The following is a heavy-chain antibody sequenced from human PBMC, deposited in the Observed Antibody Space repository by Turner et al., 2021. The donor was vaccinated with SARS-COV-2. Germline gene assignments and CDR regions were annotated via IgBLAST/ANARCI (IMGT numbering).Heavy chain of an antibody. Sequence: EVQLVESGGGLVQPGGSLGLSCAASGFPFSSYWMHWVRQAPGKGLVWVSRINSDGSSTSYADSVKGRFTISRDNAKNTLYLQMNSLRAEDTAVYYCARDHIGVYYAMDVWGQGTTVTVSS. D-gene: IGHD3-10*01. CDR2: INSDGSST. V-gene: IGHV3-74*01. J-gene: IGHJ6*02. CDR1: GFPFSSYW. CDR3: ARDHIGVYYAMDV.